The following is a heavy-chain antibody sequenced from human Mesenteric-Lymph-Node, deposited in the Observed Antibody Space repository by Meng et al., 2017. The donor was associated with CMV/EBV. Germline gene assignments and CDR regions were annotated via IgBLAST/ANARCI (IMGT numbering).Heavy chain of an antibody. D-gene: IGHD3-10*01. J-gene: IGHJ4*02. CDR1: GGSISSSNW. V-gene: IGHV4-4*02. Sequence: GSGGSISSSNWWSWVRQPPGKGLEWIGEIYHSGSTNYNPSLKSRVTISVDKSKNQFSLKLSSVTAADTAVYYCARDLGSGSYFAFDYWGQGTLVTVSS. CDR3: ARDLGSGSYFAFDY. CDR2: IYHSGST.